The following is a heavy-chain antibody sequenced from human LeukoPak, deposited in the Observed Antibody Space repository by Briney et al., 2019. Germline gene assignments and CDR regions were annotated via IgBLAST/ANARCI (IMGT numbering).Heavy chain of an antibody. V-gene: IGHV3-23*01. CDR1: GFTFSSYA. J-gene: IGHJ4*02. Sequence: GGSLRLSCAASGFTFSSYAMSWVRQATGKGPEWVSAISGSGGSTYYADSVKGRFTISRDNSKNTLYLQMNSLRAEDTAVYYCAHISSSWPDYWGQGTLVTVSS. CDR2: ISGSGGST. D-gene: IGHD6-13*01. CDR3: AHISSSWPDY.